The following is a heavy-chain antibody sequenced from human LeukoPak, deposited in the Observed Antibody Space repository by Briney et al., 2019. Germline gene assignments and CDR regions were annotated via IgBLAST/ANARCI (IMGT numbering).Heavy chain of an antibody. CDR1: GFTFRSYA. CDR2: ISGRGGST. D-gene: IGHD6-13*01. J-gene: IGHJ6*03. Sequence: GGSLRLSCAASGFTFRSYAMRWVRQAPGKGLEWVSAISGRGGSTYYADSVKGRFTISRDNSKNTLYLQMNSLRAEDTAVYNCAKVASSWYYYYYYMDVWGKGTTVTVSS. V-gene: IGHV3-23*01. CDR3: AKVASSWYYYYYYMDV.